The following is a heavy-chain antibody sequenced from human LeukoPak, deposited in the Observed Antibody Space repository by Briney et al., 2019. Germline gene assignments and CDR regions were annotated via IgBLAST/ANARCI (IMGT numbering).Heavy chain of an antibody. J-gene: IGHJ4*02. CDR2: IKSKTDGGTT. Sequence: GGSLRLSCAASGFTFSSYAMSWVRQAPGKGLEWVGRIKSKTDGGTTDYAAPVKGRFTISRDDSKNTLYLQMNSLKTEDTAVYYCTTTPYSSSWYGGLDYWGQGTLVTVSS. CDR3: TTTPYSSSWYGGLDY. D-gene: IGHD6-13*01. V-gene: IGHV3-15*01. CDR1: GFTFSSYA.